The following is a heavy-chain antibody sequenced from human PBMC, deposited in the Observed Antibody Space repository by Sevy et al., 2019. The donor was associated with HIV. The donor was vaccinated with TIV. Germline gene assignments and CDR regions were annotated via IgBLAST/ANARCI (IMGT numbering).Heavy chain of an antibody. J-gene: IGHJ4*02. CDR2: ISAYSGDT. CDR1: GYTFKTYG. D-gene: IGHD2-2*01. Sequence: ASVKVSCKTFGYTFKTYGISWVRQAPGQGLEWMGWISAYSGDTNFAQKFQGRVTMTTDTSTSTAYMELSSLRADETAVYFCARDKPQGVVIIPGSMWGGVDYWGQGTVVTVSS. V-gene: IGHV1-18*01. CDR3: ARDKPQGVVIIPGSMWGGVDY.